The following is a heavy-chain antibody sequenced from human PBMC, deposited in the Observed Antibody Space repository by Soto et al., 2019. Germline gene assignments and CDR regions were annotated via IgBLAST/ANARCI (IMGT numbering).Heavy chain of an antibody. Sequence: HPCGWLRLPWAVAGFIHRENSIRWPPRAQGKGLEWVSALYRGGSTYCADAVRGRFIITRDNSKNSLFLQMNSLRAEDTAVYYCARARVEVPAHARLDAFDLWGQGKMVTVSS. J-gene: IGHJ3*01. V-gene: IGHV3-53*01. D-gene: IGHD3-3*01. CDR2: LYRGGST. CDR3: ARARVEVPAHARLDAFDL. CDR1: GFIHRENS.